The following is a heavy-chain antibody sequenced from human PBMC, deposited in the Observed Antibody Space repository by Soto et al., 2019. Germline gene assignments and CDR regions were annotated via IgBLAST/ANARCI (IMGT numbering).Heavy chain of an antibody. CDR1: GFTFSDYF. V-gene: IGHV3-7*01. CDR3: AIGPWLGC. CDR2: IKQDGNER. J-gene: IGHJ4*02. Sequence: EVQLVDSGGALVQPGESLRLSCAASGFTFSDYFMTWVREAPGKGLEWVATIKQDGNERYYVDSVKGRFTISRDNAKNSLYLQMNALRAEETAVYYCAIGPWLGCWGQGTLVTVSS. D-gene: IGHD6-19*01.